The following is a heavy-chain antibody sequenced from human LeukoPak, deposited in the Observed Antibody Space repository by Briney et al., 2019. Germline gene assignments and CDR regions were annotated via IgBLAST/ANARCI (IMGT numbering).Heavy chain of an antibody. Sequence: GGSLRLSCAASGFTFSSYAMSWVRQAPGKGLEWVSAISASGVSTFYADSVKGRFTISRDNSKTTLYLQMNSLRAEDTAVYAKDRAQTPLKYWGQGTLVTVSS. V-gene: IGHV3-23*01. J-gene: IGHJ4*02. CDR1: GFTFSSYA. CDR3: DRAQTPLKY. D-gene: IGHD3-10*01. CDR2: ISASGVST.